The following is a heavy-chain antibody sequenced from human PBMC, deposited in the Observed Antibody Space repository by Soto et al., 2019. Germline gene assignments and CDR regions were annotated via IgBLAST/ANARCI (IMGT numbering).Heavy chain of an antibody. D-gene: IGHD3-22*01. CDR3: AKDASCYSCGA. Sequence: LETLSLTRAVSGGSISSSNFYWGLFRQPPGKGLEWIGSLRFGGDASYNPSLKGRVTISTDTSKNQFSLSLRSVTAADTAIYYCAKDASCYSCGAWGQGAPVTVSS. CDR1: GGSISSSNFY. V-gene: IGHV4-39*01. CDR2: LRFGGDA. J-gene: IGHJ4*02.